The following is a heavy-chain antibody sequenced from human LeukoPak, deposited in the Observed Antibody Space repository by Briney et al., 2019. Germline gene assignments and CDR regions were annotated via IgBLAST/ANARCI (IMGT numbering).Heavy chain of an antibody. D-gene: IGHD1-26*01. CDR1: GFTFSSYG. CDR2: IRYDGSNK. J-gene: IGHJ4*02. Sequence: GGSLRLSCAASGFTFSSYGMHWVRQAPGKGLEWVAFIRYDGSNKYYADSVKGRFTISRDNSKNTLYPQMNSLRAEDTAVYYCAHLEDSGSYEGIDYWGQGTLVTVSS. CDR3: AHLEDSGSYEGIDY. V-gene: IGHV3-30*02.